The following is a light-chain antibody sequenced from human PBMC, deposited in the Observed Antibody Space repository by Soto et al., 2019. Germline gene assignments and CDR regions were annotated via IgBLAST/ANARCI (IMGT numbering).Light chain of an antibody. J-gene: IGKJ1*01. CDR2: GAS. CDR3: QQYNNWPGT. CDR1: QSVSST. V-gene: IGKV3-15*01. Sequence: EIVVTQSPATLSVSPGERATLSCRASQSVSSTLAWYQQKPGQAPRLLIYGASTRATGIPARFSGSGSGTEFTLTISSLQSEDFAVYYCQQYNNWPGTFGQGTKVDIK.